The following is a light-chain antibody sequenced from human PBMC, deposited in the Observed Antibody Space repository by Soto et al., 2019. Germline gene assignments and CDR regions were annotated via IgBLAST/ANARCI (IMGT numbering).Light chain of an antibody. V-gene: IGLV1-47*01. CDR3: AAWDDRLSGL. Sequence: QSVLTQPPSASGTPGQRVTISCSGSTSNIGTYFVYWYQHLPGTAPKLLIYNNDQWPSGVPDRFSGAKSATSASLVISGLRAEDEADYYCAAWDDRLSGLFGGGTKLTVL. CDR1: TSNIGTYF. CDR2: NND. J-gene: IGLJ2*01.